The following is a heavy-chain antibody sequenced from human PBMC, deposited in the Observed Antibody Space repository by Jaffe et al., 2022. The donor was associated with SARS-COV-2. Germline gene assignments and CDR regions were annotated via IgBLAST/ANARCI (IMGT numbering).Heavy chain of an antibody. CDR1: GFTFDDYA. CDR2: ISWNSGSI. V-gene: IGHV3-9*01. J-gene: IGHJ3*02. Sequence: EVQLVESGGGLVQPGRSLRLSCAASGFTFDDYAMHWVRQAPGKGLEWVSGISWNSGSIGYADSVKGRFTISRDNAKNSLYLQMNSLRAEDTALYYCAKAIYDSSGYYWHDAFDIWGQGTMVTVSS. D-gene: IGHD3-22*01. CDR3: AKAIYDSSGYYWHDAFDI.